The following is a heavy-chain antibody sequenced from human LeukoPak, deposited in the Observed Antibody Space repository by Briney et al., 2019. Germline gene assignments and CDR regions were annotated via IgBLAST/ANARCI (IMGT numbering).Heavy chain of an antibody. V-gene: IGHV3-48*03. D-gene: IGHD4-11*01. Sequence: PGGSLRLSCVASGFTFSTYAMNWIRQAPGKGLEWVAYFGSTGTIHYADSMRGRFTISSDNAEMSLFLQMNSLRVDDTAVYYCARSNGLRYFDRWGQGTLVTVSS. CDR1: GFTFSTYA. CDR2: FGSTGTI. CDR3: ARSNGLRYFDR. J-gene: IGHJ4*02.